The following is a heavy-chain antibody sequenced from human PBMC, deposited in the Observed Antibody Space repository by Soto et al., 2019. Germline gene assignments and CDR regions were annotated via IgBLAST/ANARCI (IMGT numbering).Heavy chain of an antibody. CDR1: GFTFSNYI. Sequence: QVQRVESGGGVVQPGRSLRLSCAASGFTFSNYIMHWVRQAPGKGLEWVAMILHDGNNKYYADSVKGRFTISRDNSKNTLYLQMNSLRTEDTAIYYCARDDEDGSYCDLGYWGQGTLVTGSS. CDR2: ILHDGNNK. V-gene: IGHV3-30-3*01. CDR3: ARDDEDGSYCDLGY. D-gene: IGHD3-10*01. J-gene: IGHJ4*02.